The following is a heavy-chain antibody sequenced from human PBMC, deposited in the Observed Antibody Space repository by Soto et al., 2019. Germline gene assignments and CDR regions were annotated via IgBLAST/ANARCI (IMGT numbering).Heavy chain of an antibody. D-gene: IGHD3-10*01. CDR1: GFTFSSHD. CDR3: ARGGIWGVSWNWFDT. Sequence: EVQLVESGGGLVQPGGSLRLSCAASGFTFSSHDMHWVRQVTGKGLEWVSGIDSAGDAKYPASVKGRFTISRENAXXSLHLQMNSLRAGDTAVYYCARGGIWGVSWNWFDTWGQGTLVTVSS. CDR2: IDSAGDA. J-gene: IGHJ5*02. V-gene: IGHV3-13*01.